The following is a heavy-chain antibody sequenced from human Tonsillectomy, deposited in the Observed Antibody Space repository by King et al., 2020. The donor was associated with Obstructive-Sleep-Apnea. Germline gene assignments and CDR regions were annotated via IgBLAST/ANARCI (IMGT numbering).Heavy chain of an antibody. D-gene: IGHD1-26*01. V-gene: IGHV3-30-3*01. CDR1: GFTFSTYS. J-gene: IGHJ4*02. CDR3: AREDRVGATYFLDY. Sequence: VQLVESGGGVVQPGRSLRLSCAASGFTFSTYSMHWVRQAPGKGLEWVAVIVYDGNNQYYADSVKGRFTISRDNFKNTLFLQMNSLRSEDTAVYYCAREDRVGATYFLDYWGQGTLVTVSS. CDR2: IVYDGNNQ.